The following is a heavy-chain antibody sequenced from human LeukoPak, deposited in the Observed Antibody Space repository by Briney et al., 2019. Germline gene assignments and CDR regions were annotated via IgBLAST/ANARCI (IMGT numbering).Heavy chain of an antibody. CDR3: ARGRGRLDY. J-gene: IGHJ4*02. Sequence: SETLSLTCTVSGGSISSSSYYWSWIRQPPGKGLEWIGEINHSGSTNYNPSLKSRVTISVDTSKNQFSLKLSSVTAADTAVYYCARGRGRLDYWGQGTLVTVSS. CDR1: GGSISSSSYY. CDR2: INHSGST. V-gene: IGHV4-39*07. D-gene: IGHD3-16*01.